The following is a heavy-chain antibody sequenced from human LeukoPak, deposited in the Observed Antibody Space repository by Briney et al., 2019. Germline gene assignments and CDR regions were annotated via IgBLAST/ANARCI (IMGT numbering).Heavy chain of an antibody. Sequence: SETLSLTCTVSGGSISSGDHYWSWIRQPPGKGLEGIGYIYYSGSTSGSTTYYNPSLKSRVTVSVDTSKNQFSLKLRSVTAADTAVYYCASGGADSGSLFDYWGQGTLVTVSS. CDR1: GGSISSGDHY. CDR3: ASGGADSGSLFDY. J-gene: IGHJ4*02. CDR2: IYYSGSTSGSTT. D-gene: IGHD5-12*01. V-gene: IGHV4-30-4*01.